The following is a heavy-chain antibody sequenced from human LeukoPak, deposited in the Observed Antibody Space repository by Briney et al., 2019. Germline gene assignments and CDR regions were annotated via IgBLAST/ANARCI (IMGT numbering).Heavy chain of an antibody. CDR3: AKDGGWDHCNRGSCYHDS. CDR2: ISSSSGYT. Sequence: GGSLRLSCAASGFTVSSNYMNWVRLAPGKGLEWVAFISSSSGYTYYADSVKGRFTVSRDNAKNSLYLQMNSLRAEDTAVYYCAKDGGWDHCNRGSCYHDSWGQGTLVTVSS. D-gene: IGHD2-15*01. J-gene: IGHJ4*02. CDR1: GFTVSSNY. V-gene: IGHV3-21*01.